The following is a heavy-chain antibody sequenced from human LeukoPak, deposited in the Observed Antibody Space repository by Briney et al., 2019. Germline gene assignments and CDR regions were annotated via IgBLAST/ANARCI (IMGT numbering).Heavy chain of an antibody. CDR1: GFTLRNYW. CDR2: ISGDWSVT. CDR3: ARYSSSSGGASYYLDY. D-gene: IGHD6-6*01. J-gene: IGHJ4*01. Sequence: GGSLRLSCAASGFTLRNYWMHWVRQVPWNRLVWVSRISGDWSVTNYADSVKGRFTISRDNAKNTLFLQINSLRAEDTAVYYCARYSSSSGGASYYLDYWGHGTLVTVSS. V-gene: IGHV3-74*01.